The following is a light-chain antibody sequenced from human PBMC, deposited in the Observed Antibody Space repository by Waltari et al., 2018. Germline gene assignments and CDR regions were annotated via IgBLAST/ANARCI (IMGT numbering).Light chain of an antibody. V-gene: IGKV3-20*01. CDR1: QSISNNY. Sequence: EIVLTQSPGTLSLSPGERATLSCRASQSISNNYLAWYQQKPGQAPTLLIYCASTRATGIPDAFGGSGSGTDFTLTISKLEPEDFAVYYCQQYGSSPFTFGPGTKVDFK. CDR2: CAS. J-gene: IGKJ3*01. CDR3: QQYGSSPFT.